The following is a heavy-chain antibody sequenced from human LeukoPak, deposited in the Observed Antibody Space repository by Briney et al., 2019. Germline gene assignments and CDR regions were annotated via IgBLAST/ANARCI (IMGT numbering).Heavy chain of an antibody. V-gene: IGHV3-23*01. CDR3: AKANDDFWSGYSNFDY. Sequence: GGSLRLSCAASGFTFSSYAMSWVRQAPGKGLEWVSAISGSGGSTYYADSVKGRFTISRDNSKNTLYLRMNSLRAEDTAVYYCAKANDDFWSGYSNFDYWGQGTLVTVSS. D-gene: IGHD3-3*01. J-gene: IGHJ4*02. CDR1: GFTFSSYA. CDR2: ISGSGGST.